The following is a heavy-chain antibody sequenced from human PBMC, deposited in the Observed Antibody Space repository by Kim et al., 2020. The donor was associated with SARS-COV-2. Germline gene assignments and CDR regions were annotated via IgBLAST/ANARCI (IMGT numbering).Heavy chain of an antibody. CDR1: GFTFDDYA. V-gene: IGHV3-9*01. J-gene: IGHJ6*04. CDR2: ITCDSGSI. Sequence: GGSLRLSCAASGFTFDDYAMEWVRQAPGKGLEWVAGITCDSGSIGYADSVKGRFAISRDNAKNSLYLQMNSLRTEDTALYYCAGVSYYGMDVWAKGNTVTLSS. CDR3: AGVSYYGMDV.